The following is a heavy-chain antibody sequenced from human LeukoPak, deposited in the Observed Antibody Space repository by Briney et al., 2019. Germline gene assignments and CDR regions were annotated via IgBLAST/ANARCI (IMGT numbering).Heavy chain of an antibody. J-gene: IGHJ1*01. Sequence: GGSLRLSCAASGFTFNNYAMNWVRQAPGKGLEWVSAISGGGGSTYYADSVKGRFTISRDNSKNTLYLQMNSLRAEDTAVYYCAKGQKYYYGSGSYKFAEYFQHWGQGTLVTVSS. CDR2: ISGGGGST. D-gene: IGHD3-10*01. CDR1: GFTFNNYA. V-gene: IGHV3-23*01. CDR3: AKGQKYYYGSGSYKFAEYFQH.